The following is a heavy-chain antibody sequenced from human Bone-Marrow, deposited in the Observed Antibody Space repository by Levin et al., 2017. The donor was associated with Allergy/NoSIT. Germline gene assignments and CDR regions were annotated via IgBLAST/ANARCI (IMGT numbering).Heavy chain of an antibody. CDR2: ISGSSSYT. V-gene: IGHV3-11*03. D-gene: IGHD3-9*01. CDR1: GFTFSDYY. J-gene: IGHJ4*02. Sequence: SCAASGFTFSDYYMSWIRQAPGQGLEWLSYISGSSSYTNNADSVKGRFTISRANTKNSLYLQMNSLRAEDTAVYYCARIKWRLTGYYIDYWGQGTLVTVSS. CDR3: ARIKWRLTGYYIDY.